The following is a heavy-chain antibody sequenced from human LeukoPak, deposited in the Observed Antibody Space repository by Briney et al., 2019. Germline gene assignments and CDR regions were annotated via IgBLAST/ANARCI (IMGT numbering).Heavy chain of an antibody. CDR2: ISWNSDTI. D-gene: IGHD3-22*01. CDR1: GFTFDDYA. CDR3: AKGPYYDRSGYYPS. J-gene: IGHJ5*02. Sequence: PGGSLRLSCAASGFTFDDYAMPWVRQAPGKGLEWVSGISWNSDTIDYADSVKGRFTISRDNAKNSLYLQMNSLRAEDTALYYCAKGPYYDRSGYYPSWGQGTLVTVSS. V-gene: IGHV3-9*01.